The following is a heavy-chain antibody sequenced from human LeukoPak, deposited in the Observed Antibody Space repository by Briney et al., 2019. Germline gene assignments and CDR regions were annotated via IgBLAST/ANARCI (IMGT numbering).Heavy chain of an antibody. CDR3: ARGSGVVVPSPFDP. CDR2: ISAYNGNT. J-gene: IGHJ5*02. D-gene: IGHD2-2*01. Sequence: ASVKVSCKASGYTFTSYGISWVRRAPGQGLEWMGWISAYNGNTNYAQKLQGRVTMTTDTSTSTAYMELRSLRSDDTAVYYCARGSGVVVPSPFDPWGQGTLVTVSS. V-gene: IGHV1-18*01. CDR1: GYTFTSYG.